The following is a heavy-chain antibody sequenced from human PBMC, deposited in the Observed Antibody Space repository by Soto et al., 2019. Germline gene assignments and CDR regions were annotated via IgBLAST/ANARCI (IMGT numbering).Heavy chain of an antibody. J-gene: IGHJ4*02. D-gene: IGHD3-10*01. CDR2: IYYSGST. CDR3: ASLNQGYGSGSRPFDY. Sequence: QLQLQESGPGLVKPSETLSLTCTVSGGSISSSSYYWGWIRQPPGKGLEWIGSIYYSGSTYYNPSLKSRVTISVDTSKNQFSLKLSSVTAADTAVYYCASLNQGYGSGSRPFDYWGQGTLVTVSS. CDR1: GGSISSSSYY. V-gene: IGHV4-39*01.